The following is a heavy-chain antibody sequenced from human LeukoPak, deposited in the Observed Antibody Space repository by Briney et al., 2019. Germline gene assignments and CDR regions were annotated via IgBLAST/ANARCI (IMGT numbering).Heavy chain of an antibody. J-gene: IGHJ6*03. Sequence: SETLSLTCTVSGGSISSYYWSWIRQPAGKGLEWIERICTSGSTNYNPSLQSRVTMSVDASTNQFSLKLSSVTAADTVVYYCARDGLGTTGTPYPNYYYYYIDVWGKGTTVTVSS. D-gene: IGHD4-17*01. CDR1: GGSISSYY. V-gene: IGHV4-4*07. CDR2: ICTSGST. CDR3: ARDGLGTTGTPYPNYYYYYIDV.